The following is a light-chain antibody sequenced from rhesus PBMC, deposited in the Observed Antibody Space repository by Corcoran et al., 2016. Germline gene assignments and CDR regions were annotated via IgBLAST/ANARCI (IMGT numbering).Light chain of an antibody. CDR3: QQYSSSPFP. J-gene: IGKJ3*01. CDR2: KAY. V-gene: IGKV1-22*01. CDR1: QSISSW. Sequence: DIQMTQSPSSLSASVGDTVTITCRASQSISSWLAWYQQKPGKAPKLLIYKAYTLQRGVPSRFSGSGSGTDFTLTISSLQSADFAIYYCQQYSSSPFPFGPGTKLDIK.